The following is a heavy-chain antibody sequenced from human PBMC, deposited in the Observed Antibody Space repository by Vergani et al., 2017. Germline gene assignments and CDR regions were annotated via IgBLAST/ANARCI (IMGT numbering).Heavy chain of an antibody. D-gene: IGHD1-7*01. V-gene: IGHV3-30*03. CDR2: ISYDGSNK. CDR3: ARETSSPHDY. Sequence: QVQLVESGGGVVQPGRSLRLSCAASGFTFSSYGMHWVRQAPGKGLEWVAVISYDGSNKYYADSVKGRFTISRDNSKNTLYLQMNSLRAEDTAVYYCARETSSPHDYWGQGTLVTVSS. J-gene: IGHJ4*02. CDR1: GFTFSSYG.